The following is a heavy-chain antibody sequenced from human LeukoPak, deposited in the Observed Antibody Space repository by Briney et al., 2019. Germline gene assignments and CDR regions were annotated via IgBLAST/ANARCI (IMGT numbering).Heavy chain of an antibody. J-gene: IGHJ4*02. CDR2: IKPDGTTK. CDR3: ARSVPYGTTWYGRSDY. V-gene: IGHV3-7*03. D-gene: IGHD6-13*01. CDR1: GFPFSSYS. Sequence: GGSLRLSCAASGFPFSSYSMTWVRRAPGKGLEWVANIKPDGTTKFYVDSVKGRFTISRDNALNSLYLQMNSLRAEDTAIYYCARSVPYGTTWYGRSDYWGQGTLVTVSS.